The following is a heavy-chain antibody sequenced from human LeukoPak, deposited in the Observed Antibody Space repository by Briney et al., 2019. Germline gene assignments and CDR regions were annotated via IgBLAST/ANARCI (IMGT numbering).Heavy chain of an antibody. Sequence: ASVKVSCKASGGTFSSYAISWVRQAPGQGLEWMGRIIPILGIANYAQKFQGRVTITADKSTSTAYMELSSLRSEDTAVYYCARDSRELELNSNGMDVWGQGTTVTVSS. D-gene: IGHD1-7*01. V-gene: IGHV1-69*04. CDR2: IIPILGIA. CDR3: ARDSRELELNSNGMDV. J-gene: IGHJ6*02. CDR1: GGTFSSYA.